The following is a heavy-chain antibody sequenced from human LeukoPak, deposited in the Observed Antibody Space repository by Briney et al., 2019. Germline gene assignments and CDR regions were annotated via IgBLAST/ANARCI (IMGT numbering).Heavy chain of an antibody. D-gene: IGHD1-26*01. Sequence: GGSLRLSCAASGFTFSSYAMHWVRQAPGKGLEWVAVISYDGSNKYYADSVKGRFTISRDNSKNTLYLQMNSLRAEDTAVYYCARVSQWELTPDYWGQGTLVTVSS. J-gene: IGHJ4*02. V-gene: IGHV3-30*04. CDR1: GFTFSSYA. CDR3: ARVSQWELTPDY. CDR2: ISYDGSNK.